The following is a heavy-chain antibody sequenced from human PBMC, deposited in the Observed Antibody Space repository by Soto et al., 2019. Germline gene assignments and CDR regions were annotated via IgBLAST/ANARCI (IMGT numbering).Heavy chain of an antibody. D-gene: IGHD3-22*01. CDR2: IFYSGGT. CDR1: GGSISSRGYY. Sequence: PSETLSLTCTVSGGSISSRGYYWGWIRQSPGKGLEWIGTIFYSGGTFYTPSLKSRVTMSVDTSNNQFSLKLSSVTAADTAVYYCARQASGYYYGWFDPWGQGTLVTVSS. V-gene: IGHV4-39*01. J-gene: IGHJ5*02. CDR3: ARQASGYYYGWFDP.